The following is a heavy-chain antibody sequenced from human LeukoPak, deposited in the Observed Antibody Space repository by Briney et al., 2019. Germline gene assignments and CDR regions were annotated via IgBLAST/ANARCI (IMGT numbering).Heavy chain of an antibody. D-gene: IGHD6-25*01. J-gene: IGHJ2*01. CDR2: IKQDGSEK. CDR3: ASRLIGVKSWYFDL. Sequence: GGSLRLSCAASGFTFSSYWISCVRQAPGKGLEWVANIKQDGSEKFYVDSVKGRFTISRDNAKNSLYLQMNSLRAEDTAVYYCASRLIGVKSWYFDLWGRGTLVTVSS. CDR1: GFTFSSYW. V-gene: IGHV3-7*05.